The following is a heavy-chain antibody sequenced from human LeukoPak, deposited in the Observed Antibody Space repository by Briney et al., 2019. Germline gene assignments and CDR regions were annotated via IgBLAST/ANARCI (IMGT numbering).Heavy chain of an antibody. D-gene: IGHD1-26*01. Sequence: SETLSLTCAVYGGSFSGYYWSWIRQLPGKGLEWIGEINHSGSTNYNPSLKSRVTISVDTSKNQFSLKLSSVTAADTAVYYCARGRGPSGSPDYWGQGTLVAVSS. CDR3: ARGRGPSGSPDY. CDR1: GGSFSGYY. CDR2: INHSGST. J-gene: IGHJ4*02. V-gene: IGHV4-34*01.